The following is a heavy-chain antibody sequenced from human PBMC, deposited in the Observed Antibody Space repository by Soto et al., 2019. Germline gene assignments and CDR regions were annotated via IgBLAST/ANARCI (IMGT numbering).Heavy chain of an antibody. D-gene: IGHD1-1*01. CDR3: AKATATSGGAFDI. CDR2: ILVDGRT. V-gene: IGHV3-23*01. Sequence: GSLRLSCAASGFICSSYDMSWVRQAPGRGLEWVSTILVDGRTFYVDSVKGRFTISRDNSKNTVYLQMNSLTAGDTALYYCAKATATSGGAFDICGQGTMVTVSS. J-gene: IGHJ3*02. CDR1: GFICSSYD.